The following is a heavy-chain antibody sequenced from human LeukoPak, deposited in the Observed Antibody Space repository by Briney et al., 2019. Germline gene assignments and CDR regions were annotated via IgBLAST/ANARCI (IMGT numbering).Heavy chain of an antibody. CDR1: GGTFSSYA. CDR2: IIPILGIA. CDR3: ARASSKPHLSSHWYGGLGD. D-gene: IGHD6-13*01. Sequence: ASVKVSCKASGGTFSSYAISWVRQAPGQGLEWMGRIIPILGIANYAQKFQGRVTITADKSTSTAYMELSSLRSEDTAVYYCARASSKPHLSSHWYGGLGDWGPGTLVTVSS. J-gene: IGHJ4*02. V-gene: IGHV1-69*04.